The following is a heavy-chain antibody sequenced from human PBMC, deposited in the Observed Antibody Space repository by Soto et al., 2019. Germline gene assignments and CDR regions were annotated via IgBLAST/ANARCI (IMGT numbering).Heavy chain of an antibody. V-gene: IGHV3-72*01. CDR2: IRRKANSYTT. Sequence: EVQLVESGGGLVQPGGSLRLSCAASGLIFSDYHMDWVRQAPGKGLEWGGRIRRKANSYTTEYAASVKGRFTISRDDSKSSLYLQMNRLKTENTAVYYCAMLGGWSGGSNDMDVWGQGTTVTVYS. J-gene: IGHJ6*02. D-gene: IGHD6-19*01. CDR1: GLIFSDYH. CDR3: AMLGGWSGGSNDMDV.